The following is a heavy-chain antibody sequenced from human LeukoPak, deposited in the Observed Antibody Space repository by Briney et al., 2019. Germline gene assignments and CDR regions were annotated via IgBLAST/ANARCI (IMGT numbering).Heavy chain of an antibody. Sequence: PGGSLRLSCAASGFSFSVGAMHWVRQAPGKGLEWVATISYEGNNKNYTNSGEGRLTISRDNSKNTLHLQMNTLRVEDTAMYYCVRGVTIYDSSGYFDYWGQGTLVTVSS. D-gene: IGHD3-22*01. CDR1: GFSFSVGA. CDR3: VRGVTIYDSSGYFDY. CDR2: ISYEGNNK. J-gene: IGHJ4*02. V-gene: IGHV3-30-3*01.